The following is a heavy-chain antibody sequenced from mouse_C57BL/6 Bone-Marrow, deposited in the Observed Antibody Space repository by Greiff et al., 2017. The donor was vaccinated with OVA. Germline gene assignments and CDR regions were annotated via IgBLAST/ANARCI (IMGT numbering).Heavy chain of an antibody. CDR3: ARYYDYDWYFDV. J-gene: IGHJ1*03. D-gene: IGHD2-4*01. CDR1: GYAFSSSW. CDR2: IYPGDGDT. Sequence: VMLVESGPELVKPGASVKISCKASGYAFSSSWMNWVKQRPGKGLEWIGRIYPGDGDTNYNGKFKGKATLTADKSSSTAYMQLSSLTSEDSAVYFCARYYDYDWYFDVWGTGTTVTVSS. V-gene: IGHV1-82*01.